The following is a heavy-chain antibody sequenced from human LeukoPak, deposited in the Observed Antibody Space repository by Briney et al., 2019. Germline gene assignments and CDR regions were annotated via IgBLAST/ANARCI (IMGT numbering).Heavy chain of an antibody. CDR2: ISTSGSPI. D-gene: IGHD3-22*01. J-gene: IGHJ4*02. V-gene: IGHV3-48*03. Sequence: GGSLRLSCAASGFTFSSYEVNWVRQAPGKGLEWVSYISTSGSPIYYGNSVKGRFTISRDNAKNSLYLQMNSLRAEDTALYYCARRGFYDTSGYLFDHWGQGTLVTVSS. CDR3: ARRGFYDTSGYLFDH. CDR1: GFTFSSYE.